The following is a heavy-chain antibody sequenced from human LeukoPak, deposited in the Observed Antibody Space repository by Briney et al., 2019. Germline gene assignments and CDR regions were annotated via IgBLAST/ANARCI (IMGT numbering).Heavy chain of an antibody. D-gene: IGHD2-2*01. J-gene: IGHJ4*02. V-gene: IGHV3-23*01. CDR2: ITGPGDNT. Sequence: GGSLRLSCVASGFTFTTYAMTWVRQAPGKGLEWVSTITGPGDNTFHGDSVRGRFTISRDNSRNTLYLQMNSLRVEDTAIYYCAKDLHTSAWSPTFDSWGQGTLVTVSS. CDR3: AKDLHTSAWSPTFDS. CDR1: GFTFTTYA.